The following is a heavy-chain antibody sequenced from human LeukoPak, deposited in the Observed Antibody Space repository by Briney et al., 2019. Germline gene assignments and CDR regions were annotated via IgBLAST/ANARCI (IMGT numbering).Heavy chain of an antibody. CDR3: ATDHGGSYGMDV. CDR2: FDPEDGET. D-gene: IGHD2-15*01. J-gene: IGHJ6*02. CDR1: GYTLTELS. Sequence: ASVKVSCKVSGYTLTELSMHRVRQAPGKGLEWMGGFDPEDGETIYAQKFQGRVTMTEDTSTDTAYMELSSLRSEDTAVYYCATDHGGSYGMDVWGQGTTVTVSS. V-gene: IGHV1-24*01.